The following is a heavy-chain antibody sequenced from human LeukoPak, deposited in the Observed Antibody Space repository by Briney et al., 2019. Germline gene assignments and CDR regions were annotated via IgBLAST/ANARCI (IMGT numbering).Heavy chain of an antibody. CDR3: ARGPRGGYSSSPPAG. D-gene: IGHD5-18*01. CDR2: IYYSGST. V-gene: IGHV4-59*01. J-gene: IGHJ4*02. CDR1: GGSISSYY. Sequence: SETLSLTCTVSGGSISSYYWSWIRQPPGKRLEWIGYIYYSGSTNYNPSLKSRVTISVDTSKNQFSLKLSSVTAADTAVYYCARGPRGGYSSSPPAGWGQGTLVTVSS.